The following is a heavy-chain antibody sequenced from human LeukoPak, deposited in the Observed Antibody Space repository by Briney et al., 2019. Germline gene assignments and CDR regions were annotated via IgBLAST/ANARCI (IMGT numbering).Heavy chain of an antibody. CDR2: INPNSGGT. D-gene: IGHD6-19*01. Sequence: GASVKVSCKASEYTFTGYYMHWVRQAPGQGLEWMGWINPNSGGTNYAQKFQGRVTMTRDTSISTAYMELSRLRSDDTAVYYCAVEYSSGWTFDYWGQGTLVTVSS. V-gene: IGHV1-2*02. CDR1: EYTFTGYY. J-gene: IGHJ4*02. CDR3: AVEYSSGWTFDY.